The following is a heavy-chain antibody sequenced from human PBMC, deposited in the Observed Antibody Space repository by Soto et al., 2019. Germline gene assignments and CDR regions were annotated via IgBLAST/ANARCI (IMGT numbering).Heavy chain of an antibody. V-gene: IGHV1-3*05. CDR2: LNAGNGNT. Sequence: QVQLVQSGAEEKKPGASVKVSCKASGYTFTNYAIHWVRQAPGQRLEWMGWLNAGNGNTKYSQTFQDRVTFTRYTSVSTAYRDLSRLGSDDPDVYCCERDASYPGGDSYGYWYFDLWGRGTLVTVSS. D-gene: IGHD2-21*01. CDR1: GYTFTNYA. CDR3: ERDASYPGGDSYGYWYFDL. J-gene: IGHJ2*01.